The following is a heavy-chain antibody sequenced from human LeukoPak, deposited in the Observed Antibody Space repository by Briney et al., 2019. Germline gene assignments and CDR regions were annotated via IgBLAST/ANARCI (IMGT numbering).Heavy chain of an antibody. Sequence: GGSLRLSCAASGFTLTNYAMHWVRHRAGEGLEWVSALGTAGDTFYPGSVKGRFTISRDNAKKSLFLQMNSLRAEDTAICYCARQNTPHGNFDYWGQGTLVTVSS. V-gene: IGHV3-13*01. CDR2: LGTAGDT. CDR3: ARQNTPHGNFDY. D-gene: IGHD5-24*01. J-gene: IGHJ4*02. CDR1: GFTLTNYA.